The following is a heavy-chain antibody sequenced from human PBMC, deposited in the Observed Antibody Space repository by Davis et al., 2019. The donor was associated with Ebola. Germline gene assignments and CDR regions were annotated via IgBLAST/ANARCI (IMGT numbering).Heavy chain of an antibody. CDR2: INGDGSST. V-gene: IGHV3-74*01. J-gene: IGHJ4*02. CDR1: GFTFSSYA. CDR3: ARDGDY. Sequence: GESLKISCAASGFTFSSYAMSWVRQAPGKGLVWVSHINGDGSSTNYADSVKGRFTISRDNAKSTLYLQMNSLRAEDTAVYYCARDGDYWGQGTLVTVSS.